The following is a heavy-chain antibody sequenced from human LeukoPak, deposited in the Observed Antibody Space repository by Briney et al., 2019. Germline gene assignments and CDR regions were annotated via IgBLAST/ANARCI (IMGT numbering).Heavy chain of an antibody. V-gene: IGHV1-2*02. CDR2: VNPKSGRT. Sequence: ASVKVSCKASGYTFIDSYIHWVRQAPGQGLEWMGWVNPKSGRTNYAQQFQGRVTMTSDTSMNTVYMEMSGLRSDDTAVFYCARVSAALGTSYMDVWGNGTTVIVSS. D-gene: IGHD6-25*01. J-gene: IGHJ6*03. CDR1: GYTFIDSY. CDR3: ARVSAALGTSYMDV.